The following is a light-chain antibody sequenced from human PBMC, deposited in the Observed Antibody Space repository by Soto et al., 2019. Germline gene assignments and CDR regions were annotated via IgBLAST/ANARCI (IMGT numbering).Light chain of an antibody. J-gene: IGLJ3*02. V-gene: IGLV1-40*01. Sequence: QSVLTQPPSVSGAPGQRVTISCTGSSSNIGAGYDVNWYQQLPGAVPRLLIYGNNVRPSGVPDRFSGSKSDTSASLAITGLQTEDEADYYCQSFDSSLTVWMFGGGTKLTVL. CDR2: GNN. CDR1: SSNIGAGYD. CDR3: QSFDSSLTVWM.